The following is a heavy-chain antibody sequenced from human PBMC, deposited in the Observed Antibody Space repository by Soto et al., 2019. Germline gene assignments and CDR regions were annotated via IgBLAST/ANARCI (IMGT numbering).Heavy chain of an antibody. J-gene: IGHJ4*02. CDR3: ANLYSDHDAK. D-gene: IGHD4-17*01. CDR1: GFTFSSYG. CDR2: ISYDGSNK. V-gene: IGHV3-33*08. Sequence: GGSVRLSCAASGFTFSSYGMHWVRQAPGKGLEWVAVISYDGSNKYYADSVKGRFIISRDNSRNTLYLQTNSLRAEDTAVYYCANLYSDHDAKWGQGTQVTVSS.